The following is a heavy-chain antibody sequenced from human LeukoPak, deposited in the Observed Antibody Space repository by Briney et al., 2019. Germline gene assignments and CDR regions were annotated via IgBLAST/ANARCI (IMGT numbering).Heavy chain of an antibody. J-gene: IGHJ4*03. V-gene: IGHV3-23*01. CDR1: GFTFSSYA. CDR2: ISGSGGST. D-gene: IGHD3-9*01. CDR3: AYPRLYFDGLLPVDD. Sequence: GGSLRLSCAASGFTFSSYAMSWVRQAPGPGLEWVSAISGSGGSTYYADSVKGRFTISRDNSKNTLYLQMNSLRAEATAVYYCAYPRLYFDGLLPVDDWGHGTLVTVS.